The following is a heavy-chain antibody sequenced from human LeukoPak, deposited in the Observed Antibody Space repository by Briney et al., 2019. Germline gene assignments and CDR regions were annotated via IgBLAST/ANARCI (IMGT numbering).Heavy chain of an antibody. CDR2: IGYDGNYK. CDR1: GFTFRSYG. V-gene: IGHV3-33*01. D-gene: IGHD4-17*01. CDR3: PTKPSTVTSYYAS. Sequence: GASLRLSCAPSGFTFRSYGMHWVRQAPGKGLQWVAVIGYDGNYKQYAESVKGRFSISRDNSKNTLYLQMNSLRAEDTAVYYRPTKPSTVTSYYASWGQGTLVTVSS. J-gene: IGHJ5*02.